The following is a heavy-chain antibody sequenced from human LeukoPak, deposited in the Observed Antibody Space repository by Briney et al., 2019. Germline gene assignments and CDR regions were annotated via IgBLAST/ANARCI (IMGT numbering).Heavy chain of an antibody. Sequence: GGSLRLSCAASGFTFSTYHMHWVRQAPGKGLEWVSSISTSSTYIYYGDSVRGRFTISRENAKNSLYLQMNSLRAEDTAVYYCARDGYCGGGTCQYYGMDVWGQGTTVTVSS. CDR1: GFTFSTYH. J-gene: IGHJ6*02. CDR3: ARDGYCGGGTCQYYGMDV. CDR2: ISTSSTYI. V-gene: IGHV3-21*01. D-gene: IGHD2-15*01.